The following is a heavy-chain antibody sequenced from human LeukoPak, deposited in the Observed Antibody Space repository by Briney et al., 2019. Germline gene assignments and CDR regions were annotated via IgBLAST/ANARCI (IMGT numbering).Heavy chain of an antibody. CDR1: GYTFISYG. D-gene: IGHD1-20*01. J-gene: IGHJ6*03. Sequence: ASVKVSCKASGYTFISYGISWVRQAPGQGFEWMGWISAYNGNTNYAQKLQGRATMTTDTSTSTAYMELRSLRSDDTAVYYCAKDSYNWNDVDYYMDVLGKGTTVTVSS. CDR2: ISAYNGNT. V-gene: IGHV1-18*01. CDR3: AKDSYNWNDVDYYMDV.